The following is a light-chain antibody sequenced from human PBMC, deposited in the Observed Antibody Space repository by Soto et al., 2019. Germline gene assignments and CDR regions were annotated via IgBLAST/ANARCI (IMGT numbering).Light chain of an antibody. CDR1: SSDVGGYNY. Sequence: QPVLTQPRSVSGSPGQSVTISCTGTSSDVGGYNYVSWYQQHPGKAPKLMISDVTKRPSGVPDRFSGSKSGNTASLTISGLQAEDEADYYCCSYAGRYTFDVVFGGGTQLTVL. V-gene: IGLV2-11*01. CDR2: DVT. CDR3: CSYAGRYTFDVV. J-gene: IGLJ2*01.